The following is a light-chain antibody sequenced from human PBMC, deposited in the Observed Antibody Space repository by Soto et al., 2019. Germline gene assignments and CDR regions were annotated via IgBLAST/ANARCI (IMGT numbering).Light chain of an antibody. V-gene: IGLV2-14*03. CDR2: NFN. J-gene: IGLJ2*01. CDR1: SRDVGGYNY. Sequence: QSALTQPASVSGSPGQSITISCTGTSRDVGGYNYISWYQQHPGKTPRLIIYNFNNPPSGLSNRFSGSKSGNTASLTIPGLQAEDEADYYCSSYRTGSVIFGGGTKVTVL. CDR3: SSYRTGSVI.